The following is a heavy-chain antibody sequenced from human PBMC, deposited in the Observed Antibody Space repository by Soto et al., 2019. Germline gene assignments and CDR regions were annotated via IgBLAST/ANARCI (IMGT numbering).Heavy chain of an antibody. J-gene: IGHJ4*02. CDR2: ISGSGGST. D-gene: IGHD3-3*01. CDR3: ALGAYDFWSGYYY. CDR1: GFTFSSYA. V-gene: IGHV3-23*01. Sequence: GESLKISCAASGFTFSSYAMSWVRQAPGKGLEWVSAISGSGGSTYYADSVKGRFTISRDNSKNTLYLQMNSLRAEDTAVYYCALGAYDFWSGYYYWGQGTLVTVSS.